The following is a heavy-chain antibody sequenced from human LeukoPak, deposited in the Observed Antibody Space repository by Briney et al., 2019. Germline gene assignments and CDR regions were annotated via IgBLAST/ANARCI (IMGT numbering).Heavy chain of an antibody. Sequence: GGSLRLSCAASGFTFSSYGMHCVRQAPGKGLEWVAVIWYDGSNKYYADSVKGRFTISRDNSKNTLYLQMNSLRAEDTAVYYCAKRGYYDSSGSYAPFDYWGQGTLVTVSS. J-gene: IGHJ4*02. CDR2: IWYDGSNK. D-gene: IGHD3-22*01. CDR3: AKRGYYDSSGSYAPFDY. V-gene: IGHV3-33*06. CDR1: GFTFSSYG.